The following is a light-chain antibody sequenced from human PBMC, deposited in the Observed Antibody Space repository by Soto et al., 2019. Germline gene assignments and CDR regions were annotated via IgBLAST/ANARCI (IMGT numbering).Light chain of an antibody. CDR1: QSVSSY. V-gene: IGKV3-20*01. Sequence: EIVMTQSPATLSVSPGERATLSCRASQSVSSYLAWYQQKPGQVPRVLIYGASTRATEIPARFSGSGSGTDFTLTISRLEPEDFAVYYCQQYGTSPRTFGQGTKVDIK. CDR3: QQYGTSPRT. CDR2: GAS. J-gene: IGKJ1*01.